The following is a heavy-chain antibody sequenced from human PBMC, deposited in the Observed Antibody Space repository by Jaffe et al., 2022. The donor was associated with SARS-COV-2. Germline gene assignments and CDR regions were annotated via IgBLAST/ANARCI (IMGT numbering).Heavy chain of an antibody. J-gene: IGHJ6*02. CDR2: MNPNSGNT. Sequence: QVQLVQSGAEVKKPGASVKVSCKASGYTFTSYDINWVRQATGQGLEWMGWMNPNSGNTGYAQKFQGRVTMTRNTSISTAYMELSSLRSEDTAVYYCARAFYSSGWDYYGMDVWGQGTTVTVSS. CDR3: ARAFYSSGWDYYGMDV. CDR1: GYTFTSYD. D-gene: IGHD6-19*01. V-gene: IGHV1-8*01.